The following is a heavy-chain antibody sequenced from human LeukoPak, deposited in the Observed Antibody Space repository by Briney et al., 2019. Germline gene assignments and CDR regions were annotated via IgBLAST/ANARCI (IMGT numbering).Heavy chain of an antibody. V-gene: IGHV1-18*01. J-gene: IGHJ4*02. Sequence: GASVKVSCKASGYTFTSYGISWVRQAPGQGLEWMGWISAYNGGTNYTQKLQGRVTMTTDTSTSTAYMELRSLTSDDTAVYYCARGIRIGGSGSYISFDYWGQGTLVTVSS. CDR3: ARGIRIGGSGSYISFDY. CDR2: ISAYNGGT. CDR1: GYTFTSYG. D-gene: IGHD3-10*01.